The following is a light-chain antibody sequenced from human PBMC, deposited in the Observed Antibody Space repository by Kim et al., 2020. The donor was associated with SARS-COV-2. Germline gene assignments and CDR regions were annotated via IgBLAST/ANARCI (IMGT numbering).Light chain of an antibody. CDR3: QQYDSPLS. CDR2: GAS. Sequence: EIVLTQSPGTLSLSPGERATLSCRASQSVSSSYLAWYQHKPGQAPRLLIYGASSRATGIPDRFSGSGSGTDFTLTISRLEPEDFAVYYCQQYDSPLSFGQGTKVDIK. V-gene: IGKV3-20*01. J-gene: IGKJ1*01. CDR1: QSVSSSY.